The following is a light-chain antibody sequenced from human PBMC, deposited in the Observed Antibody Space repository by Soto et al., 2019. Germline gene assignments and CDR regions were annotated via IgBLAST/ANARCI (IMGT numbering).Light chain of an antibody. Sequence: QLVLTQSPSASASLGASVKLTCTLSSGRSSYAIAWHQQQPEKGPRYLMKLNSDGSHSKGDGIPDRFSGSSSGAERYLTTSSLPSEDEADYYCQPWGTGTLWVFGGGTKLTVL. V-gene: IGLV4-69*01. CDR2: LNSDGSH. J-gene: IGLJ3*02. CDR3: QPWGTGTLWV. CDR1: SGRSSYA.